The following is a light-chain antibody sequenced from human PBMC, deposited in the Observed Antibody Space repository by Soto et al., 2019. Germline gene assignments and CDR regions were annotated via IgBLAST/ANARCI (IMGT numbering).Light chain of an antibody. V-gene: IGKV3-15*01. CDR2: GAS. J-gene: IGKJ4*01. CDR1: QSVSSN. Sequence: EIVMTQSPATLSVSPGERATLXXXASQSVSSNLAWYQQRPGQAPRLLIYGASTRATGIPARFSGSGSGTEFTLTISSLQSEDFAVYYCQQYNNWPPLTFGGGTKVEIK. CDR3: QQYNNWPPLT.